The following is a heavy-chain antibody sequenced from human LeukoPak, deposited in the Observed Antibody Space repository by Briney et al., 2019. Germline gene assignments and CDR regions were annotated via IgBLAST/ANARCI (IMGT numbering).Heavy chain of an antibody. V-gene: IGHV3-21*04. J-gene: IGHJ4*02. Sequence: GGSLRLSCAASGFTFSSYSMNWVRQAPGKGLEWVSSISSSSSYIYYADSVKGRFTISRDNAKNSLYLQMNSLRSEDTAVYYCATVGSGRYSSSWYFDYWGQGTLVTVSS. CDR1: GFTFSSYS. CDR3: ATVGSGRYSSSWYFDY. D-gene: IGHD6-13*01. CDR2: ISSSSSYI.